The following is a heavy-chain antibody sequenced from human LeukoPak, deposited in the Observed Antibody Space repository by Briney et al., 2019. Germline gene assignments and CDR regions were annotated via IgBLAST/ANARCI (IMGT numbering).Heavy chain of an antibody. J-gene: IGHJ5*02. V-gene: IGHV3-30-3*01. CDR2: ISYDGSNK. D-gene: IGHD3-3*01. Sequence: GRSLRLSCAASGFTFSSYAMHWVRQAPGKGLEWVAVISYDGSNKYYADSVKGRFTISRDNSKNTLYLQMNSLRAEDTAVYYCARGAYYDFWSGYVTPPRNPNWFDPWGQGTLVTVSS. CDR1: GFTFSSYA. CDR3: ARGAYYDFWSGYVTPPRNPNWFDP.